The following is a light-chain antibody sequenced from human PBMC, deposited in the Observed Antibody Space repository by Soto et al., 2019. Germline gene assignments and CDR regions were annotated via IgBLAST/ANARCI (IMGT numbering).Light chain of an antibody. Sequence: QSVLTQPPSASGTPGQRVTISCSGSSSNIGSNTVNWYQQLPGTAPTLLIYSNNQRPSGVPDRFSGSKSGTSASLAISGRQSEDEADYYCAAWDDSLNGVVFGGGTKVTVL. V-gene: IGLV1-44*01. J-gene: IGLJ2*01. CDR2: SNN. CDR1: SSNIGSNT. CDR3: AAWDDSLNGVV.